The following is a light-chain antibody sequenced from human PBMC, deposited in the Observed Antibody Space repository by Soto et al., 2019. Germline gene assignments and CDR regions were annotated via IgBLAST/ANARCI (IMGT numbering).Light chain of an antibody. J-gene: IGKJ5*01. CDR3: QQRSNWQVT. Sequence: EIVLRQSPATLSLSPGERATLPCMASQSVGNSLLWYQQKPGQAPRLLIYDASNRATGIPARFSGSGSGTDFTLTISSLEPEDFAVYYCQQRSNWQVTFGQGTRLEIK. CDR2: DAS. V-gene: IGKV3-11*01. CDR1: QSVGNS.